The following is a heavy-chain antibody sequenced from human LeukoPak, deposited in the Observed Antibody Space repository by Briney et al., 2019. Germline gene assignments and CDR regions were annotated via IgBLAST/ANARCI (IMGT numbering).Heavy chain of an antibody. D-gene: IGHD1-20*01. CDR1: GYTFTSYY. Sequence: GASVKVSCKASGYTFTSYYMHWVRQAPGQGFEWMGIINPSGGSTSYAQKFQGRVTMTRDTSTSTVYMELSSLRSEDTAVYYCARIPPYNWNDAAIDYWGQGTLVTVSS. V-gene: IGHV1-46*01. CDR3: ARIPPYNWNDAAIDY. J-gene: IGHJ4*02. CDR2: INPSGGST.